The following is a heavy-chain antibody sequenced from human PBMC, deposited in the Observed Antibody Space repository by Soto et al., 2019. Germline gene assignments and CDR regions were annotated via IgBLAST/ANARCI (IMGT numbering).Heavy chain of an antibody. CDR3: ARDGHSWNYHSMDV. CDR2: IYYSGST. V-gene: IGHV4-30-4*01. CDR1: GGSIRSGDYY. D-gene: IGHD1-20*01. Sequence: PSETLSLTCTVSGGSIRSGDYYWSWIRQPPGKGLEWIGYIYYSGSTYYNPSLKSRVTISVDTSKNQFSLKLSSVTASDQAVSYRARDGHSWNYHSMDVWGQGTTVTVSS. J-gene: IGHJ6*02.